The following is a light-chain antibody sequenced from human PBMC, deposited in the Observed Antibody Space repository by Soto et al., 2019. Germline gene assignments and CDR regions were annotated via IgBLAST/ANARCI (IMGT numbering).Light chain of an antibody. V-gene: IGKV3-11*01. CDR2: DAS. J-gene: IGKJ1*01. CDR1: QSVSNF. Sequence: EIVLTQSPATLSLSPGERATLTCRASQSVSNFLAWYQHKPGQAPRLLIYDASIRAAGVPARFSGSGSGAAFTLTITSLRPEDSATYYCLQNHNYPRTFGQGTKVDIK. CDR3: LQNHNYPRT.